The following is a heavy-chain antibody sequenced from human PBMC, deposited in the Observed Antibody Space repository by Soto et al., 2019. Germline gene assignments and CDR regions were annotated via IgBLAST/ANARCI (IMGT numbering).Heavy chain of an antibody. J-gene: IGHJ6*02. CDR3: ATESYGYSSRWYSYFYCRYG. CDR1: GGTFSSYA. V-gene: IGHV1-69*13. CDR2: IIPIFGTA. Sequence: XVKVSCKASGGTFSSYAISWVRQAPGQGLEWMGGIIPIFGTANYAQKFQGRVTITADESTSTAYMELSSLRSEDTSVYYCATESYGYSSRWYSYFYCRYGWG. D-gene: IGHD6-19*01.